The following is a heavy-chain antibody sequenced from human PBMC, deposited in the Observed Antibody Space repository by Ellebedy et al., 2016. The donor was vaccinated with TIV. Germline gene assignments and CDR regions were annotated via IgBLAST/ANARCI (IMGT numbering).Heavy chain of an antibody. CDR3: ARDVVVVAEYYYYGMGV. Sequence: AASVKVSCKASGYTFTSYYMHWVRQAPGQGLEWMGIINPSGGSTSYAQKFQGRVTMTRDTSTSTVYMELSSLRSEDTAVYYCARDVVVVAEYYYYGMGVWGQGTTVTVSS. V-gene: IGHV1-46*01. CDR2: INPSGGST. D-gene: IGHD2-15*01. CDR1: GYTFTSYY. J-gene: IGHJ6*02.